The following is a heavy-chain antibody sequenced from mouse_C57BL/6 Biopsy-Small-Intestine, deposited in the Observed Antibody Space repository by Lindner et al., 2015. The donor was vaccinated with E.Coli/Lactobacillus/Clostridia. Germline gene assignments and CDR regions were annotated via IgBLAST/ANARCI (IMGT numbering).Heavy chain of an antibody. CDR2: INPSSDYT. J-gene: IGHJ1*03. CDR1: GYTFTSYT. CDR3: ARGFFWYFDV. V-gene: IGHV1-4*01. Sequence: VQLQESGAELARPDASVKMSCKASGYTFTSYTIHWIKQRPGQGLEWIGFINPSSDYTKCNQKFKDKATLTADKSSSTAYMQLSSLTSEDSAVYYCARGFFWYFDVWGTGTTVTVSS.